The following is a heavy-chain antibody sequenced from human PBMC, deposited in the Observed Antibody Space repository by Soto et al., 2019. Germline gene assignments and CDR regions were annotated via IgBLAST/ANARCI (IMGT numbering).Heavy chain of an antibody. D-gene: IGHD3-3*01. CDR1: GFTFSSYS. CDR3: ARGYDFWSGYYTFDY. Sequence: PGGSVKLSCAASGFTFSSYSMISVLQAPGKGLEWVSPISGSGGSTYYADSVKGRSTISRDNSKNTLYLQMNSLRAEDTAVYYCARGYDFWSGYYTFDYWGQGTMVTVSS. CDR2: ISGSGGST. J-gene: IGHJ4*02. V-gene: IGHV3-23*01.